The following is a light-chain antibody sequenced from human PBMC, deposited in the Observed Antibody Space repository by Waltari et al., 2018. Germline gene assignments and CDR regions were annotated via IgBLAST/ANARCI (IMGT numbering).Light chain of an antibody. Sequence: DFVITQSPDSLALSLGDRATIKRKSHTNLLYTSSHNTYLAWYQQKPGQPPKLLIYWASTRQSGVPDRFIGSGSETDFTLTISSLQPEDAAVYYCQQYFSPPPTFGGGTKVEIK. CDR1: TNLLYTSSHNTY. CDR2: WAS. CDR3: QQYFSPPPT. J-gene: IGKJ4*01. V-gene: IGKV4-1*01.